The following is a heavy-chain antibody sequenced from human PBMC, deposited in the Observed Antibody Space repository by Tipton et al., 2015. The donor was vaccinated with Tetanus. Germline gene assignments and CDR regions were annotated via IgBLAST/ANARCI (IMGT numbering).Heavy chain of an antibody. CDR1: GGSFSGYY. CDR3: ARASGSHPSYYYYAADV. CDR2: ISYSGFT. Sequence: TLSLTCAVYGGSFSGYYWGWIRQPPGKGLEWIGSISYSGFTYYNPSLKGRVTVSVDTSKSQFSLKVSSVTAADTAVYFCARASGSHPSYYYYAADVWGQGTTVTVSS. D-gene: IGHD1-26*01. J-gene: IGHJ6*02. V-gene: IGHV4-34*01.